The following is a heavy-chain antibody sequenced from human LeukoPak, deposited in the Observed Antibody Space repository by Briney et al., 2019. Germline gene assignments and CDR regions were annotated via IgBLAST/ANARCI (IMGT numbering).Heavy chain of an antibody. CDR2: LFYSGST. J-gene: IGHJ3*02. D-gene: IGHD6-13*01. V-gene: IGHV4-39*07. Sequence: SETLSLTCSVSGGSISTSNYYWGRIRQPPGKGLEWIGSLFYSGSTYYNPSLKSRVIISVDTSKNQFSLNLSSVTAADTAVFYCARQLGASDAFDIWGQGTMVTVSS. CDR3: ARQLGASDAFDI. CDR1: GGSISTSNYY.